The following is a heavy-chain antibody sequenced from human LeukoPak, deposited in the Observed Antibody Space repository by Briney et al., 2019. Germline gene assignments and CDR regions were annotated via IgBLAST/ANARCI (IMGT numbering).Heavy chain of an antibody. Sequence: GGSLRLSCAASGFTFSDYYMSWIRQAPGKGLEWVSYISSSGSTIYYADSVKGRFTISRDNAKNSLYLQMNSLRAEDTAVYYCASGKVAATGDWFDPWGQGTLVTVSS. J-gene: IGHJ5*02. D-gene: IGHD2-15*01. CDR1: GFTFSDYY. CDR3: ASGKVAATGDWFDP. V-gene: IGHV3-11*01. CDR2: ISSSGSTI.